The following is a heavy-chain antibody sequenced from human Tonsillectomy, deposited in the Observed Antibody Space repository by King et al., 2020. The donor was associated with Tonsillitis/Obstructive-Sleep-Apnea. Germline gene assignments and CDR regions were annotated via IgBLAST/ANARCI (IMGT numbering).Heavy chain of an antibody. Sequence: QLVQSGAEVKKPGSSVKVSCKASGGTFSSYAISWVRQAPGQGLEWMGGIIPIFGTANYAQKFKGRVTITADESTSTAYMELSSLRSEDTAVYYCARDLRDCSGTSCLDAFDIWGQGTMVTVSS. CDR3: ARDLRDCSGTSCLDAFDI. CDR2: IIPIFGTA. CDR1: GGTFSSYA. J-gene: IGHJ3*02. V-gene: IGHV1-69*01. D-gene: IGHD2-2*01.